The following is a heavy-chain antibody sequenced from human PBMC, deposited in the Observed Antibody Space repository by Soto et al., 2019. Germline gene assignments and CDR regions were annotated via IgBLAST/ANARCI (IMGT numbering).Heavy chain of an antibody. CDR3: ARDLPFTVTTIRDYYYGMDV. V-gene: IGHV3-74*01. J-gene: IGHJ6*02. CDR1: GFTFSSYW. CDR2: INSDGSST. D-gene: IGHD4-4*01. Sequence: PGGSLRLSCAASGFTFSSYWMHWVRQAPGKGLVWVSRINSDGSSTSYADSVKGRFTISRDNAKNTLYLQMNSLRAEDTAVYYCARDLPFTVTTIRDYYYGMDVWGQGTTVTVSS.